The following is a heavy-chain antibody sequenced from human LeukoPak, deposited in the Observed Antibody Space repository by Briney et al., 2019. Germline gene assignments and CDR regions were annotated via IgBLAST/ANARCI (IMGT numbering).Heavy chain of an antibody. CDR3: ARDLDPWAVAGVNY. CDR1: GYTLTELS. V-gene: IGHV1-18*01. Sequence: GASVKVSCKVSGYTLTELSMHWVRQAPGQGLEWMGWISAYNGNTNYAQKLQGRVTMTTDTSTSTAYMELRSLRSDDTAVYYCARDLDPWAVAGVNYWGQGTLVTVSS. J-gene: IGHJ4*02. D-gene: IGHD6-19*01. CDR2: ISAYNGNT.